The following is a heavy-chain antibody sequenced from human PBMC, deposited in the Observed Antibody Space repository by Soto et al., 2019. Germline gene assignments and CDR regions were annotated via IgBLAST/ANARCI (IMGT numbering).Heavy chain of an antibody. V-gene: IGHV1-8*01. CDR3: ARVGGNWNDDYFDH. CDR1: GYTFTIHD. D-gene: IGHD1-1*01. J-gene: IGHJ4*02. CDR2: MNPNSGDT. Sequence: QVPLVQSGAEVKKPGASVKVSCKASGYTFTIHDINWVRQTTGQGLEWMGWMNPNSGDTGYAQKFQGRVTMTRDTSIRTAYMELTNLRSDDTAVYYCARVGGNWNDDYFDHWGQGALVTVSS.